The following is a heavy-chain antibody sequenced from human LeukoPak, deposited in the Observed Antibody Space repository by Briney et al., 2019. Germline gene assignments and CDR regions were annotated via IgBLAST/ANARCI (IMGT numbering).Heavy chain of an antibody. D-gene: IGHD5-24*01. CDR3: ARDFGGDGYNYFSY. J-gene: IGHJ4*02. Sequence: ASVKVSYKASGYTFTSYDINWVRQATGQGLEWMGWINPNSGGTNYAQKLQGRVTMTRDTSISTAYMELSRLRSDDTAVYYCARDFGGDGYNYFSYWGQGTLVTVSS. CDR2: INPNSGGT. CDR1: GYTFTSYD. V-gene: IGHV1-2*02.